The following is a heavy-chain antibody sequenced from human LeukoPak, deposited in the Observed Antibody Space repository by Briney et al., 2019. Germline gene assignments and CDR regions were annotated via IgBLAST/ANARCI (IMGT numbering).Heavy chain of an antibody. D-gene: IGHD2-21*01. J-gene: IGHJ4*02. CDR3: ARHIQGANVCDY. CDR1: GGSICISNYY. V-gene: IGHV4-39*01. CDR2: ISYSGST. Sequence: PSETLSLTCTVSGGSICISNYYWGWIRQPPGKGLEWIGTISYSGSTYYNPSLKSRITISVDTSKNQFSLRLSSVTAADTSLYYCARHIQGANVCDYWGQGTLVTVPS.